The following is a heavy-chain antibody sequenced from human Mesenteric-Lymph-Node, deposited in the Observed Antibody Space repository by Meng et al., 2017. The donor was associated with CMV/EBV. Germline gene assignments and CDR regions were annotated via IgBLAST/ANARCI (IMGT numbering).Heavy chain of an antibody. Sequence: GGSLRLSCAASGFTFTTYAMHWVRQAPGKGLECVAVVSYDGSDKYYADSVKGRFTISRDNSKNTLYLQMNRLRAEDTAVYYCAKREVSGDCTNGVCSGAFDIWGQGTMVTVSS. CDR3: AKREVSGDCTNGVCSGAFDI. J-gene: IGHJ3*02. CDR2: VSYDGSDK. D-gene: IGHD2-8*01. V-gene: IGHV3-30*18. CDR1: GFTFTTYA.